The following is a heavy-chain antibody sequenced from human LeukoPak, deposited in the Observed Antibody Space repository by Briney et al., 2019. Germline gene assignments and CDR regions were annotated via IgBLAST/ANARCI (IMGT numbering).Heavy chain of an antibody. V-gene: IGHV1-46*01. CDR2: INPSGGST. Sequence: ASVKVSCKAAGYTFTSYYMHWVRQAPGQGREGMGMINPSGGSTSYAQKFQGRVTMTRNTSISTAYMELSSLRSEDTAVYYCARGGRKRVPAATTTDYYYYMDVWGKGTTVTVSS. D-gene: IGHD2-2*01. CDR1: GYTFTSYY. CDR3: ARGGRKRVPAATTTDYYYYMDV. J-gene: IGHJ6*03.